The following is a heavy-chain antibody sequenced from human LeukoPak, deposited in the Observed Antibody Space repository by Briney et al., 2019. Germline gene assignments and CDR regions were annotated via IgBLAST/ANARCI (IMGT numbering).Heavy chain of an antibody. CDR1: GGSMGDYY. Sequence: SETLSLSCTVSGGSMGDYYWSWLRQPQGKELEWVGYIRYSGTTRYNPSLKSRVTMSVDTSKNQFSLKLTSVTAADTAVYYCARGAGWYFYWGQGSLVTVSS. J-gene: IGHJ4*02. V-gene: IGHV4-59*01. CDR2: IRYSGTT. D-gene: IGHD6-19*01. CDR3: ARGAGWYFY.